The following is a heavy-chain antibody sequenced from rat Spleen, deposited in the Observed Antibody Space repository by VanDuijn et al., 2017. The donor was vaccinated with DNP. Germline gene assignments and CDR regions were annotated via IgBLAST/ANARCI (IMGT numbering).Heavy chain of an antibody. D-gene: IGHD4-2*01. J-gene: IGHJ2*01. CDR1: GFTFSDYY. CDR3: TRHGDNFDFSY. Sequence: EVLLVESDGGLVQPGRSLKLSCAVSGFTFSDYYMAWVRQAPAKGLEWVATISYDGSDTYYRDPVKGRFTISRDNARSTLFLHIDSQRSEDTATYYCTRHGDNFDFSYGGQGVMVTVSS. CDR2: ISYDGSDT. V-gene: IGHV5-29*01.